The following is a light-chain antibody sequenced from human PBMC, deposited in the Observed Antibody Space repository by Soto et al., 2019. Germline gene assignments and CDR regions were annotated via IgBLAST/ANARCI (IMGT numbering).Light chain of an antibody. CDR1: SSDFGTYNY. CDR3: SSYAGYNYV. J-gene: IGLJ1*01. CDR2: EVS. V-gene: IGLV2-8*01. Sequence: QSALTQPPSASGSPGQSVTISCSGTSSDFGTYNYVSWYQQHPGKAPKLIIYEVSERPSGVPDRFSGSKPGDTASLTVSGLQAEDEADYYCSSYAGYNYVFGAGTKVTVL.